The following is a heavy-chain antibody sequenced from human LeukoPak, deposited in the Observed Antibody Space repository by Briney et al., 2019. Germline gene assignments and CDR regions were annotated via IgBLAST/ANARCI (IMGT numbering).Heavy chain of an antibody. CDR1: TDTFSVSGYY. D-gene: IGHD3-10*01. CDR2: VYNRGDS. CDR3: ARHLGSSIEY. V-gene: IGHV4-39*01. J-gene: IGHJ4*02. Sequence: SETLSLTCSVSTDTFSVSGYYWGWIRQPPGRGLEWIASVYNRGDSYYNPSLESRVTISVDTSKSQFSQTLRSVTAADTAVYYCARHLGSSIEYWGQGTLVTVSS.